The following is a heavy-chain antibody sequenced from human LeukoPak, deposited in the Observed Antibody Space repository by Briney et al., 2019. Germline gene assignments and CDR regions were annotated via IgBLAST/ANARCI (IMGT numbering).Heavy chain of an antibody. V-gene: IGHV4-34*01. J-gene: IGHJ3*02. CDR2: INHSGST. CDR1: GGSFSGYY. Sequence: SETLSLTCAVYGGSFSGYYWSWIRQPPGKGLEWIGEINHSGSTNYNPSLKSRVTISVDTSKSQFSLKLSSVTAADTAVYYCASSRTGGAFDIWGQGTMVTVSS. D-gene: IGHD1-14*01. CDR3: ASSRTGGAFDI.